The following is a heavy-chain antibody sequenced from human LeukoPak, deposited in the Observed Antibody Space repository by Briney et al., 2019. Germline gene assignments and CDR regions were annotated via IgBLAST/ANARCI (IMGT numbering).Heavy chain of an antibody. J-gene: IGHJ4*02. D-gene: IGHD2-21*02. CDR2: IYSVGST. CDR1: GFTVSNNY. Sequence: GGSLRLSCAASGFTVSNNYMGWVRQAPAKGLEWVSVIYSVGSTYYADSVRGRFTISRDNSKNMLYLQMNSLRVEDTAVYYCAGSLAYCGGDCRLGDYWGQGTLVTVSS. V-gene: IGHV3-66*01. CDR3: AGSLAYCGGDCRLGDY.